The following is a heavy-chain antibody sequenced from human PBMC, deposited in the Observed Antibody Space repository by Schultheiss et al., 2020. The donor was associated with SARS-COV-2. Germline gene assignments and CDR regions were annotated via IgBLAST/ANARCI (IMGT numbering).Heavy chain of an antibody. V-gene: IGHV3-23*01. D-gene: IGHD6-13*01. CDR3: AGEVGGSSWYYFDY. CDR2: ISDSGDKI. J-gene: IGHJ4*02. CDR1: GFPLRSYD. Sequence: GGPLRLSCAASGFPLRSYDMSWVRQAPGKGLEWVSTISDSGDKIYYADSVKGRFTISRDNSKNTLFLQMNSLRAEDTALYYCAGEVGGSSWYYFDYWGQGTLVTVSS.